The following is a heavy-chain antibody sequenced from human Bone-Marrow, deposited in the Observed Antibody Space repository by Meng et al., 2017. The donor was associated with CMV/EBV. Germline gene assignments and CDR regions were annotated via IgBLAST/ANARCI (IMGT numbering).Heavy chain of an antibody. CDR2: ISGSGGST. J-gene: IGHJ6*02. CDR1: GITFSSYA. Sequence: GESLKISCAASGITFSSYAMSWVRQAPGKGLEWVSAISGSGGSTYYADSVKGRFIISRDNSKNTLYRQMNSLRAEDTGVYYCAKDRLAMDVWGQGTTVTVSS. CDR3: AKDRLAMDV. V-gene: IGHV3-23*01.